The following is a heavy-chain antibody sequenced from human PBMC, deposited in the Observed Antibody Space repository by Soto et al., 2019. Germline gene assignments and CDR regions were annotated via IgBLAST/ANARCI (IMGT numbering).Heavy chain of an antibody. CDR3: AREGGGAYYFDY. CDR2: IYYSGST. J-gene: IGHJ4*02. D-gene: IGHD2-15*01. CDR1: GGSISSGDYY. Sequence: KTSETLSLTCTVSGGSISSGDYYWSWIRQPPGEGLEWIGYIYYSGSTYYNPSLKSRVTISVDTSKNQFSLKLSSVTAADTAVYYCAREGGGAYYFDYWGRGTLVTVSS. V-gene: IGHV4-30-4*01.